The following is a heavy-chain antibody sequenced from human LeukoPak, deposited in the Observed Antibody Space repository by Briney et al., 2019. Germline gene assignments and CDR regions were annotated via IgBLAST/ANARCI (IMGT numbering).Heavy chain of an antibody. V-gene: IGHV4-59*01. CDR1: GGSISSYY. CDR2: IYYSGST. J-gene: IGHJ4*02. D-gene: IGHD1-26*01. Sequence: SETLSLTCTVSGGSISSYYWSWIRQPPGEGLEWIGYIYYSGSTNYNPSLKSRVTISVDTSKNQFSLKLSSVTAADTAVYYCARVSLVGAVDYWGQGTLVTVSS. CDR3: ARVSLVGAVDY.